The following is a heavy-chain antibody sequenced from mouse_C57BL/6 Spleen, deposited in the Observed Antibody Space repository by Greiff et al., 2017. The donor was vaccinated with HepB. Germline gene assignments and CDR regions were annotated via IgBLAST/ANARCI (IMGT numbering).Heavy chain of an antibody. CDR2: IDPNSGGT. Sequence: QVQLQQPRAELVKPGASVKLSCKASGYTFTSYWMHWVKQRPGRGLEWIGRIDPNSGGTKYNEKFKSKATLTVDKPSSTAYMQLSSLTSEDSAAYYCARYYGSYWYFDVWGTGTTVTVSS. V-gene: IGHV1-72*01. CDR3: ARYYGSYWYFDV. D-gene: IGHD1-1*01. J-gene: IGHJ1*03. CDR1: GYTFTSYW.